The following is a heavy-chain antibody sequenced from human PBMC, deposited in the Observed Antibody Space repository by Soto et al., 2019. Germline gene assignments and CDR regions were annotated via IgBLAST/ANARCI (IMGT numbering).Heavy chain of an antibody. V-gene: IGHV3-23*01. CDR2: FGVGGNYI. CDR3: AKDAISGNQVWDYFDY. J-gene: IGHJ4*02. D-gene: IGHD7-27*01. CDR1: GFTFSNYA. Sequence: GGSLSLSCAASGFTFSNYAMNWVRQAPGKGLEWVSGFGVGGNYIYYADSVKGRFTISRDNSKNTLYLQMNSLRAEDTAVYYCAKDAISGNQVWDYFDYWGQGTPVTVSS.